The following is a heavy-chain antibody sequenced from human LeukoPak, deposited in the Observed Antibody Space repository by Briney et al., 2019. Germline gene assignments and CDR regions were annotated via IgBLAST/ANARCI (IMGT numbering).Heavy chain of an antibody. D-gene: IGHD5-24*01. CDR3: ARGVEMATITP. Sequence: SETLSLTCTVSGGSISSSSYYWGWIRQPPGKGLEWIGSIYYSGSTYYNPSLKSRVTISVDTSKNQFSLKLSSVTAADTAVYYCARGVEMATITPWGQGTLVTVSS. J-gene: IGHJ5*02. V-gene: IGHV4-39*07. CDR2: IYYSGST. CDR1: GGSISSSSYY.